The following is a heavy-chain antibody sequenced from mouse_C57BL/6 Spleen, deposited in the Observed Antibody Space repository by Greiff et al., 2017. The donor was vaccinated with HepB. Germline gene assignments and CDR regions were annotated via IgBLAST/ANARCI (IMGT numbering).Heavy chain of an antibody. J-gene: IGHJ1*03. CDR2: ISSGGSYT. CDR1: GFTFSSYG. D-gene: IGHD2-4*01. CDR3: ARRGDYDGYWYFDV. Sequence: EVKLMESGGDLVKPGGSLKLSCAASGFTFSSYGMSWVRQTPDKRLEWVATISSGGSYTYYPDSVKGRFTISRDNAKNTLYLQMSSLKSEDTAMYYCARRGDYDGYWYFDVWGTGTTVTVSS. V-gene: IGHV5-6*02.